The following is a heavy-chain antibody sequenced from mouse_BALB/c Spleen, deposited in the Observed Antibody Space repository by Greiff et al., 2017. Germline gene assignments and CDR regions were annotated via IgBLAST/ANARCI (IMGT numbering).Heavy chain of an antibody. V-gene: IGHV14-3*02. J-gene: IGHJ4*01. Sequence: EVQLQQSGAELVKPGASVKLSCTASGFNIKDTYMHWVKQRPEQGLEWIGRIDPANGNTKYDPKFQGKATITADTSSNTAYLQLSGLTSEDTAVYYCARSGLYGLALYYAMDYWGQGTSVTVSS. CDR3: ARSGLYGLALYYAMDY. CDR1: GFNIKDTY. D-gene: IGHD1-1*02. CDR2: IDPANGNT.